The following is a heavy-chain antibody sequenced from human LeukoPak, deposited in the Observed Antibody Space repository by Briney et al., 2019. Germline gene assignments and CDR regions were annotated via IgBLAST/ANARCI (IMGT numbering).Heavy chain of an antibody. Sequence: GRSLRLSCVASGFTFSDAIMHWVRQAPGKGLEWVALISHEEHVKSYADSGKGRFTISRDNSKNTLYLQMNSLRAEDTAVYYCARELYSSSWYGGGYYFDYWGQGTLVTVSS. CDR1: GFTFSDAI. J-gene: IGHJ4*02. CDR3: ARELYSSSWYGGGYYFDY. V-gene: IGHV3-30*14. CDR2: ISHEEHVK. D-gene: IGHD6-13*01.